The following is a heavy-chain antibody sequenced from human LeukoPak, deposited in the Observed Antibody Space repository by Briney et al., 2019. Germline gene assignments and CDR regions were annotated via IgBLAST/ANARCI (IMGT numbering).Heavy chain of an antibody. Sequence: GASVKVSCKASGYTFTTYYMHWVRQAPGQGLEWMGIINPSGGTTNYAQKFQGRVTMTRDTSTTTLYMELSSLRSEDMAVYYCARGRPGSGWSFDYWGQGTLVTVSS. CDR1: GYTFTTYY. V-gene: IGHV1-46*01. CDR3: ARGRPGSGWSFDY. J-gene: IGHJ4*02. D-gene: IGHD6-19*01. CDR2: INPSGGTT.